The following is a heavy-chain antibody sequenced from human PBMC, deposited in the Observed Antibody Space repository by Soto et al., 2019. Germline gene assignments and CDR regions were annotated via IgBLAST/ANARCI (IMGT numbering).Heavy chain of an antibody. D-gene: IGHD2-2*01. CDR3: ARVVPGAEAWFGP. CDR1: GYTLSNYG. J-gene: IGHJ5*02. V-gene: IGHV1-18*01. Sequence: QVQLVQSGGEVKRPGSSVKVSCKTSGYTLSNYGITWVLQSAGQPLEWLGWISLYSDDTNYAQKFQGRVSMTTDTSTTTAYMELRSLRSDDTAVYYCARVVPGAEAWFGPWGQGTLVTVSS. CDR2: ISLYSDDT.